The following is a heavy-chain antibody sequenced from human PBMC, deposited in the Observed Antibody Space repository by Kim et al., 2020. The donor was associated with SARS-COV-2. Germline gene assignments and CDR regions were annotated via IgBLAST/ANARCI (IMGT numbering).Heavy chain of an antibody. CDR1: GFTFSSYG. CDR3: AKDLGVVVPSKPSPGGAPYYYGMDV. Sequence: GGSLRLSCAASGFTFSSYGMHWVRQAPGKGLEWVGVIWYDGSNKYYADAVKGRFTISRDNAKNTLYLQMNSLRSEDTAVYYCAKDLGVVVPSKPSPGGAPYYYGMDVWGQGTTVTVSS. V-gene: IGHV3-33*06. D-gene: IGHD2-15*01. CDR2: IWYDGSNK. J-gene: IGHJ6*02.